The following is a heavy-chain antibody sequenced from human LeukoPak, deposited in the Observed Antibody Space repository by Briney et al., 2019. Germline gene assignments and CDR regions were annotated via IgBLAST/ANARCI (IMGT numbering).Heavy chain of an antibody. Sequence: PGGSLRLSCAASGFTFSSYWMSWVRQAPGKGLEWVANIKQDGSEKYYVDSVKGRFTISRDNAKNSLYLQMNSLRAEDTAVYYCARVGEYYGSGRTLDYWGQGTLVTVSS. CDR3: ARVGEYYGSGRTLDY. CDR2: IKQDGSEK. CDR1: GFTFSSYW. V-gene: IGHV3-7*01. D-gene: IGHD3-10*01. J-gene: IGHJ4*02.